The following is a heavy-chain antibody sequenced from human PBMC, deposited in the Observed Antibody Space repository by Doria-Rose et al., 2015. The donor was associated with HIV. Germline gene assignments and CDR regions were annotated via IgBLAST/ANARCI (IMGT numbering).Heavy chain of an antibody. Sequence: QVQLVQSGPVLVKPTETLMLTCTASGVSLSSPGMGVSWIRQPPGKALEWLANIFSDDGRSYNTSLKSRLTISRGTSKSQVVLTMTDMDPVDTATYYCARIKSSRWYHKYYFDFWGQGTLVIVSA. CDR3: ARIKSSRWYHKYYFDF. CDR2: IFSDDGR. J-gene: IGHJ4*02. V-gene: IGHV2-26*01. CDR1: GVSLSSPGMG. D-gene: IGHD6-13*01.